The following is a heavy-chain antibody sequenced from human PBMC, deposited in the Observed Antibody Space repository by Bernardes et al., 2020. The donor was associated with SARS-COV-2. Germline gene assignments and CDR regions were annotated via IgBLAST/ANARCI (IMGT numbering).Heavy chain of an antibody. D-gene: IGHD4-17*01. CDR1: GGSISSGGYS. V-gene: IGHV4-30-2*01. J-gene: IGHJ5*02. CDR3: ARGNTVTTLSWFDP. CDR2: IYHSGST. Sequence: SETLSLTCAVSGGSISSGGYSWSWIRQPPGKGLEWIGYIYHSGSTYYNPSLKSRVTISVDRSKNQFSLKLSSVTAADTAVYYCARGNTVTTLSWFDPWGQGTLVTVSS.